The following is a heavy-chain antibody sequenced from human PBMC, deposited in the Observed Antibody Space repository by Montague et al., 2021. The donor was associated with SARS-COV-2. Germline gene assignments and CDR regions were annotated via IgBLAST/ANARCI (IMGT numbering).Heavy chain of an antibody. V-gene: IGHV4-39*01. CDR1: GGSISRSTSS. CDR3: ARLPLVSSWSRAAGYYYYGMDV. J-gene: IGHJ6*02. CDR2: ISYTGST. D-gene: IGHD6-13*01. Sequence: SETLSLTSTVSGGSISRSTSSWAWIRQPPGKGLEWIGSISYTGSTYYNPSVKSRVTISVDTSRNQFSLRLSSVTAADTSAYYCARLPLVSSWSRAAGYYYYGMDVWGQGTTVTVSS.